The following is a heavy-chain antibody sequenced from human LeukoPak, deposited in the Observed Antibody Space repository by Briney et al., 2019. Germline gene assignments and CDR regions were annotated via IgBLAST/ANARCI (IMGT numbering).Heavy chain of an antibody. D-gene: IGHD3-22*01. Sequence: SGGSLRLSCAASGFTFSSYAMHWVRQAPGKGLEWVAVISYDGSNKYYADSVKGRFTISRDNSKNTLYLQMNSLRAEDTAVYYCAKDTPYYYDSSGYYPDYWGQGTLVTVSS. V-gene: IGHV3-30*04. CDR3: AKDTPYYYDSSGYYPDY. J-gene: IGHJ4*02. CDR2: ISYDGSNK. CDR1: GFTFSSYA.